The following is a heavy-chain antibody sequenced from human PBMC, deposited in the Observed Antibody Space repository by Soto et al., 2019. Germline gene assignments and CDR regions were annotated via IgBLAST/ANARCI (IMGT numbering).Heavy chain of an antibody. CDR1: GYTFTSYG. Sequence: QVQLVQSGAEVKKPGASVKVSCKASGYTFTSYGISWVRQAPGQGLEWMGWISAYNGNTNYAQKLQGRVTMTTDTSPSTDYMELRSLRSDDTAVYYCARDCEIYYYDSSGSWYFDLCGRGTLVTVSS. CDR2: ISAYNGNT. J-gene: IGHJ2*01. V-gene: IGHV1-18*01. CDR3: ARDCEIYYYDSSGSWYFDL. D-gene: IGHD3-22*01.